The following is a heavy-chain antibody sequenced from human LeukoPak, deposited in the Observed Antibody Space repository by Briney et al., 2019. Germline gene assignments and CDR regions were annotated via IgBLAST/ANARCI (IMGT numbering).Heavy chain of an antibody. D-gene: IGHD6-6*01. CDR1: GVAFSSYS. CDR2: ISTSGSI. V-gene: IGHV3-48*01. CDR3: ARGYSSSSSGYDY. Sequence: PGGSLRLSCAASGVAFSSYSMNWVRQAPGMGLELISSISTSGSIYYADSVKGRFTVSRDTVQNSLYLQVNSLRAEDTAVYYCARGYSSSSSGYDYWGQGTLVTVSS. J-gene: IGHJ4*02.